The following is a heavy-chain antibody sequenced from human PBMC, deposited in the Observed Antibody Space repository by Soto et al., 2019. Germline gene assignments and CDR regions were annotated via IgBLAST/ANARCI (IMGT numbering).Heavy chain of an antibody. CDR3: ARSRSYYDFWSGPNAFDI. CDR1: GGSISSSSYY. D-gene: IGHD3-3*01. Sequence: SETLSLTCTVSGGSISSSSYYWGWIRQPPGKGLEWIGSIYYSGSTYYNPSLKSRVTISVDTSKNQFSLKLSSVTAADTAVYYCARSRSYYDFWSGPNAFDIWGQGTMVTVSS. CDR2: IYYSGST. J-gene: IGHJ3*02. V-gene: IGHV4-39*01.